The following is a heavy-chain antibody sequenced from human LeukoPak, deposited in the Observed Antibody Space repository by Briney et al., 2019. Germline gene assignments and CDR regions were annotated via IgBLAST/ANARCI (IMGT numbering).Heavy chain of an antibody. CDR3: ARDFYGKHAFDI. CDR2: INPNSGGT. CDR1: GYTFTSYY. Sequence: ASVKVSCKASGYTFTSYYMHWVRQAPGQGLEWMGWINPNSGGTNYAQKFQGRVTMTRDTSISTAYMELSRLRSDDTAVYYCARDFYGKHAFDIWGQGTMVTVSS. J-gene: IGHJ3*02. V-gene: IGHV1-2*02. D-gene: IGHD4-17*01.